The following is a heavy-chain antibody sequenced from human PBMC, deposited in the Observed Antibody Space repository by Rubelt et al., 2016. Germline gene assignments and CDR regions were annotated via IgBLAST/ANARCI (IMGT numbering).Heavy chain of an antibody. D-gene: IGHD3-22*01. J-gene: IGHJ2*01. CDR1: GFTFSSYA. CDR2: ISYDGSNK. V-gene: IGHV3-30*04. Sequence: GFTFSSYAMHWVRQAPGKGLEWVAVISYDGSNKYYADSVKGRFTISRDNSKNTLYLQMNSLRAEDTAVYYCARPSSMIVVVTAYWYFDLWGRGTLVTVSS. CDR3: ARPSSMIVVVTAYWYFDL.